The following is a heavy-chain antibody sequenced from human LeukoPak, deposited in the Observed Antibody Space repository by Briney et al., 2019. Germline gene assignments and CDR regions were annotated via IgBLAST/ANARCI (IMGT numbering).Heavy chain of an antibody. CDR3: ARGDGGSSRWGAFDI. D-gene: IGHD6-6*01. J-gene: IGHJ3*02. CDR2: INTNTGNP. CDR1: GYTFTSYA. V-gene: IGHV7-4-1*02. Sequence: ASVKVSCKASGYTFTSYAMNWVRQAPGQGLEWMGWINTNTGNPTYAQGFTGRFVFSLDTSVSTAYLQWSSLKASDTAMYYCARGDGGSSRWGAFDIWGQGTMVTVSS.